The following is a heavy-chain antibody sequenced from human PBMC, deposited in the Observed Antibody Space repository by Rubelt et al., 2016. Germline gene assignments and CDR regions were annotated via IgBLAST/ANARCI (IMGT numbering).Heavy chain of an antibody. CDR3: ARDLGGAGSYYMGYFDY. D-gene: IGHD3-10*01. J-gene: IGHJ4*02. CDR2: IDSGAVNT. V-gene: IGHV3-23*01. CDR1: GFTVSSNY. Sequence: GGSLRLSCAASGFTVSSNYMSWVRQAPGKGLEWVSAIDSGAVNTYYADSVKGRFTISRDNSRNTLFLQMNSLRAEDTAVYYCARDLGGAGSYYMGYFDYWGQGTLVTVSS.